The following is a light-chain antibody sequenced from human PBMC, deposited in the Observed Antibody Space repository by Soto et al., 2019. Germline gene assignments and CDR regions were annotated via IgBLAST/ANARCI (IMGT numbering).Light chain of an antibody. CDR1: QSVSNSN. Sequence: EIVLTQSPGTLSLSPGERATLSCRASQSVSNSNLAWYQQKPGQAPRLLIYGASKRATGIPDRFSGSGSGTDFTLTISRLEPEDFAVYYCQQYGRSPFTFGPGTKVDIK. J-gene: IGKJ3*01. CDR3: QQYGRSPFT. CDR2: GAS. V-gene: IGKV3-20*01.